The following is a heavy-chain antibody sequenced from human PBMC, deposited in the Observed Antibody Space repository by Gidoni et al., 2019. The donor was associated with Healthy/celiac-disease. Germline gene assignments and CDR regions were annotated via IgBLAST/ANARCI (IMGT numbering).Heavy chain of an antibody. D-gene: IGHD2-15*01. V-gene: IGHV3-48*03. J-gene: IGHJ4*02. CDR2: ISSSGSTI. CDR3: ARDLGGYCSGGSCYSGYYFDY. CDR1: GFTFSSYE. Sequence: EVQLVESGGGLVQPGGSLRLSCAASGFTFSSYEMNWVRQAPGKGLEWVSYISSSGSTIYYADSVKGRFTISRDNAKNSLYLQMNSLRAEDTAVYYCARDLGGYCSGGSCYSGYYFDYWGQGTLVTVSS.